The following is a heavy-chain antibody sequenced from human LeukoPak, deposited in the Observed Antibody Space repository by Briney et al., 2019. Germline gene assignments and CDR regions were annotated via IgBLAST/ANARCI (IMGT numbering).Heavy chain of an antibody. CDR2: ISVYNGNT. D-gene: IGHD3-22*01. V-gene: IGHV1-18*01. CDR1: GYTFNSYG. CDR3: ARGSGETGGYYYVY. J-gene: IGHJ4*02. Sequence: ASVKVSCKASGYTFNSYGISWVRQAPGQGLEWMGWISVYNGNTNYAQKLQGRVTMTTDTSTSTAYMELRSLRPDDTAIYYCARGSGETGGYYYVYWGRGTPVTVSS.